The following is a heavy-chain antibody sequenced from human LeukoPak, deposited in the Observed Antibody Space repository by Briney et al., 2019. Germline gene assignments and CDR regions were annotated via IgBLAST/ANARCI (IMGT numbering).Heavy chain of an antibody. CDR3: ARFATSTVTTFTYYYYGMDV. CDR1: GFTFSDYY. J-gene: IGHJ6*02. V-gene: IGHV3-11*01. Sequence: PGGSLRLSCAASGFTFSDYYMSWIRQAPGKGLEWVSYISSSGSTIYYADSVKGRFTISRDNAKNSLYLQMNRLRAEDTAVYYCARFATSTVTTFTYYYYGMDVWGQGTTVTVSS. D-gene: IGHD4-17*01. CDR2: ISSSGSTI.